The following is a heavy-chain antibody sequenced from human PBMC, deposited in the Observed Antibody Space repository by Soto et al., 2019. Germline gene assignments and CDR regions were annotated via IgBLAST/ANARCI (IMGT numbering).Heavy chain of an antibody. CDR2: IIPIYGTA. V-gene: IGHV1-69*01. Sequence: QVQLVQSGAEVKKPGSSVKVSCKASGGTFSSYAISWLRQAPGHGLEWMGGIIPIYGTANYAQKFQGRVTMTADESTSTAYMELSSLRSEDTAVYYCARGRSSLFPGGPWGQGPLDTIS. CDR1: GGTFSSYA. D-gene: IGHD3-10*01. J-gene: IGHJ5*02. CDR3: ARGRSSLFPGGP.